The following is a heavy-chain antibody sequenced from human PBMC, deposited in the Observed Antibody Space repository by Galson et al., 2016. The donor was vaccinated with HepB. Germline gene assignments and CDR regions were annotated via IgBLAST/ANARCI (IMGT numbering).Heavy chain of an antibody. CDR3: AKDQGGDAYGDGYPVFES. D-gene: IGHD5-24*01. CDR1: GFTVSSNY. J-gene: IGHJ4*02. CDR2: IYSGGST. Sequence: SLRLSCAASGFTVSSNYMSWVRQAPGKGLEWVSVIYSGGSTNYADSVKGRFTISRDNSKNTLYLQMNSLRAKDTAVYYCAKDQGGDAYGDGYPVFESWGQGTLVIVSS. V-gene: IGHV3-53*01.